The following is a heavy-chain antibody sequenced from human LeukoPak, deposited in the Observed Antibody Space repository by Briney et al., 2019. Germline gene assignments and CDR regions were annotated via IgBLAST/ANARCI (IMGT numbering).Heavy chain of an antibody. J-gene: IGHJ4*02. CDR2: ISGSDYGT. D-gene: IGHD5-18*01. Sequence: PGTSLRVSCAASGFTFSNYAMTWVRQAPGKGLEWVSVISGSDYGTNYADSVKGRFTISRDNSKNTLYLQMNSLRAEDAAVYYCAKSEHSYGPIDYWGQGTLVTVSS. CDR1: GFTFSNYA. V-gene: IGHV3-23*01. CDR3: AKSEHSYGPIDY.